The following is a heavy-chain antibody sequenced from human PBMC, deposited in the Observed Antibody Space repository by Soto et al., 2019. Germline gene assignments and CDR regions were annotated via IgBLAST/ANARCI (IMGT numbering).Heavy chain of an antibody. J-gene: IGHJ3*02. CDR3: AKDLTSVAYDAFDI. D-gene: IGHD3-16*01. CDR1: GFIFSSYD. CDR2: ISYDGSNK. Sequence: QVQLVESGGGVVQPGRSLRLSCAASGFIFSSYDMHWVRRAPGKGLEWVAFISYDGSNKYYADSVKGRFTISRDNSKNTLYLQMNSLRAEDTAVYYCAKDLTSVAYDAFDIWGQGTMVTVSS. V-gene: IGHV3-30*18.